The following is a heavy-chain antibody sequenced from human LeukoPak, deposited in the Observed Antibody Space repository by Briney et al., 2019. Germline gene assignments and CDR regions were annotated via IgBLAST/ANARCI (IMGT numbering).Heavy chain of an antibody. CDR2: IYTSGST. CDR3: ARSYDSSGSYYFHY. D-gene: IGHD3-22*01. J-gene: IGHJ4*02. Sequence: TLSLTCTVSGGSISSGSYYWSWIRQPAVKGLEWIGRIYTSGSTNYNPSLKSRVTISVDTSKNQFSLKLSSVTAADTAVYYCARSYDSSGSYYFHYWGQGTLVTVSS. V-gene: IGHV4-61*02. CDR1: GGSISSGSYY.